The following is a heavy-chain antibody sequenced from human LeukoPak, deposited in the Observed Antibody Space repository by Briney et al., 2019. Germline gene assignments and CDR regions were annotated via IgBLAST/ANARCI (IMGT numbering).Heavy chain of an antibody. J-gene: IGHJ4*02. CDR3: VSQSYSGSDNYYFHY. CDR1: GFMFSTYA. Sequence: GGSLRLSCVTSGFMFSTYAMSWVRQAPGKGLQWVSIISGSGERTYYADSVKGRFTVSRDNSKNTLYLQMKSLRAEDTAVYYCVSQSYSGSDNYYFHYWGQGTLVAVSS. V-gene: IGHV3-23*01. D-gene: IGHD1-26*01. CDR2: ISGSGERT.